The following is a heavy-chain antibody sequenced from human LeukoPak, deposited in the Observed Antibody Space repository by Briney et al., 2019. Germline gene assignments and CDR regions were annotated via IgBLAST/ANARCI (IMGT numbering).Heavy chain of an antibody. V-gene: IGHV4-4*07. J-gene: IGHJ4*02. CDR3: ARGSGSGSYYNGFDY. CDR2: IYTSGST. CDR1: GGSISSYY. D-gene: IGHD3-10*01. Sequence: SETLSLTCTVSGGSISSYYWSWIRQPAGKGLKWIGRIYTSGSTNYNPSLKSRVTMSVDTSKNQFSLKLSSVTAADTAVYYCARGSGSGSYYNGFDYWGQGTLVTVSS.